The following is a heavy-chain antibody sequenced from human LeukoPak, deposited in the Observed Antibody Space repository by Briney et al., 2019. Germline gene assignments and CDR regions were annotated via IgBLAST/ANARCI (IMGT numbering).Heavy chain of an antibody. CDR1: GFTFSSYW. D-gene: IGHD2-2*01. CDR2: INTDGSST. J-gene: IGHJ4*02. Sequence: PGGSLRLSCAASGFTFSSYWMHWVRQAPGKGLVWVSRINTDGSSTSYADSVKGRFTISRDNAKNTLYLQMNSLRAEDTAVYYCARGRVPAAPTDYWGQGTLVTVSS. CDR3: ARGRVPAAPTDY. V-gene: IGHV3-74*01.